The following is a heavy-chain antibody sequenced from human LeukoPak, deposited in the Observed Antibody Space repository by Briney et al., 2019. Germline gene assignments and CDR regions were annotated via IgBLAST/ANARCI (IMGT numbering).Heavy chain of an antibody. Sequence: SETLSLTCTVSGGSISSYYWSWIRRPPGKGLEWIGYLFYSGNANSNPSLNSRVTISADTSKNQFSLRLNSVTAADTAVYYCGRVRAGNSGSPEYFEDWGQGTLVTVSS. J-gene: IGHJ1*01. CDR3: GRVRAGNSGSPEYFED. CDR2: LFYSGNA. D-gene: IGHD3-10*01. V-gene: IGHV4-59*01. CDR1: GGSISSYY.